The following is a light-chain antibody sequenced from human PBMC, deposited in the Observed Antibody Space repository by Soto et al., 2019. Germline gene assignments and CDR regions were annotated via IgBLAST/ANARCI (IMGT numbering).Light chain of an antibody. CDR2: GAS. V-gene: IGKV3-15*01. J-gene: IGKJ5*01. Sequence: MTRSPATLSVSPGERATLSFRASQSVRGNLAWYQQKPGQSPRLLIYGASSRATGIPVRFSGSGSGTEFTLTISSLQSEDFAVYYCQQYNNWPFITFGQGTRLEI. CDR3: QQYNNWPFIT. CDR1: QSVRGN.